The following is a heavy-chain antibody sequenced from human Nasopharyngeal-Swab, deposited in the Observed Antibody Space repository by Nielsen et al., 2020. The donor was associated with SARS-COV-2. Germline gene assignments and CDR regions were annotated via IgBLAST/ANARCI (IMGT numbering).Heavy chain of an antibody. CDR2: ISSSSSYT. CDR3: AREIDSRGGDAFDI. D-gene: IGHD3-22*01. CDR1: GSTFSDYY. V-gene: IGHV3-11*05. J-gene: IGHJ3*02. Sequence: GESLKISCAASGSTFSDYYMSWIRQAPGKGLEWVSYISSSSSYTNYADSVKGRFTISRDNAKNSLYLQMNSLRAEDTAVYYCAREIDSRGGDAFDIWGQGTMVTVSS.